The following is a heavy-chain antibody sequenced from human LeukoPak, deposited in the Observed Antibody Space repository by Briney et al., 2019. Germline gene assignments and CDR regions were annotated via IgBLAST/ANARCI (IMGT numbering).Heavy chain of an antibody. CDR3: ARHDGGYGPFDY. Sequence: PGGSLRLSCVASGFIFSSYGMHWVRQAPGKGLEWVAAVSYDGTNKYYVDSVKGRFTISRDNSKNTLYVQMNSLRVEDTAVYYCARHDGGYGPFDYWGQGTPVTVSS. D-gene: IGHD5-12*01. J-gene: IGHJ4*02. CDR2: VSYDGTNK. V-gene: IGHV3-30*03. CDR1: GFIFSSYG.